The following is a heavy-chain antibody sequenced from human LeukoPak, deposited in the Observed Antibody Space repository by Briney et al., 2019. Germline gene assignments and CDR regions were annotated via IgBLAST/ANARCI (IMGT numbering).Heavy chain of an antibody. CDR2: IYYSGST. CDR1: ARSVSSGSYY. V-gene: IGHV4-61*01. Sequence: PSETLSLTCTVSARSVSSGSYYWSWIRQPPGKGLEWIGYIYYSGSTNYHPSLKSPFTISVDTSKNQFSLKLSSVTAADTAVYYCARRVRGPFDYWGQGTLVTVSS. D-gene: IGHD2-21*01. CDR3: ARRVRGPFDY. J-gene: IGHJ4*02.